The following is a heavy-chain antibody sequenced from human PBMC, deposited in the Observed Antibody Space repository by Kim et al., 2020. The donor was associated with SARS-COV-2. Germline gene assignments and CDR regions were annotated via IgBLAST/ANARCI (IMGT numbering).Heavy chain of an antibody. V-gene: IGHV1-18*01. Sequence: ASVKVSCKTSGYAFTTRGVSWVRLAPGQGLEWVGWMSAYNGDTNYTRKFQGRISLTRDTDTSTAYMELRGLASDDTAVYYCARDDYNNFYGLDVWGQGTTVIVSS. CDR1: GYAFTTRG. CDR3: ARDDYNNFYGLDV. J-gene: IGHJ6*02. D-gene: IGHD3-9*01. CDR2: MSAYNGDT.